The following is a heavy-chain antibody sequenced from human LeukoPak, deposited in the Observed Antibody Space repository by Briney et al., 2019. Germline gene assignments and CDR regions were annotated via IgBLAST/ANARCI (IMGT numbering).Heavy chain of an antibody. CDR2: ISYDGSNK. J-gene: IGHJ4*02. CDR1: GFTFSSYA. CDR3: ARDRAEYYYDSSGHLDY. V-gene: IGHV3-30-3*01. D-gene: IGHD3-22*01. Sequence: AGGSLRLSCAASGFTFSSYAMHWARQAPGKGLEWVAVISYDGSNKYYADSVKGRFPISRDNSKNTLYLQMNSLRAEDTAVYYCARDRAEYYYDSSGHLDYWGQGTLVTVSS.